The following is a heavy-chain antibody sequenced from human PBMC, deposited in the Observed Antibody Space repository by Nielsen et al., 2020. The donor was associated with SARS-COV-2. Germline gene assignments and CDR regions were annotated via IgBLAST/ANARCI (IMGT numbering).Heavy chain of an antibody. D-gene: IGHD2-2*02. V-gene: IGHV4-39*01. CDR2: IYYSGST. CDR1: GGSISSSSYY. CDR3: VVIVVPAAIAVDY. J-gene: IGHJ4*02. Sequence: SETLSLTCTVSGGSISSSSYYWGWIRQPPGKGLEWIGSIYYSGSTYYNPSLKSRVTISVDTSKNQFSLKLSSMTAADTAVYYCVVIVVPAAIAVDYWGQGTLVTVSS.